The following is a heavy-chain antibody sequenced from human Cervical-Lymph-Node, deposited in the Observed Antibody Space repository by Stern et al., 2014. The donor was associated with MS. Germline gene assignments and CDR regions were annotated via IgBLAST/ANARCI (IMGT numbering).Heavy chain of an antibody. CDR1: GCTLTGLS. Sequence: QVQLVQSGAEVKKPGASVKVSCKASGCTLTGLSMHWVRQAPGKGLEWMGGFDPEDGETIYAQKFQGRVTMTEDTSTDTAYMELSSLRSEDTAVYYCATVSGDDFWSGYYGYWGQGTLVTVSS. J-gene: IGHJ4*02. D-gene: IGHD3-3*01. V-gene: IGHV1-24*01. CDR2: FDPEDGET. CDR3: ATVSGDDFWSGYYGY.